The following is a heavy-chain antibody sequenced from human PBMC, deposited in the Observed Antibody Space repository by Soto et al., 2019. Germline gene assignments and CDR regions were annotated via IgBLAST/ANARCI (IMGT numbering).Heavy chain of an antibody. J-gene: IGHJ5*02. CDR3: ARPGLGYDFWSGYYGLSWFDP. CDR1: GGSISSSSYY. D-gene: IGHD3-3*01. V-gene: IGHV4-39*01. CDR2: IYYSGST. Sequence: QLQLQESGPGLVKPSETLSLTCTVSGGSISSSSYYWGWIRQPPGKGLEWIGSIYYSGSTYYNPSLKSRVTISVDTSKNQFSLKLSSVTAADTAVYYCARPGLGYDFWSGYYGLSWFDPWGQGTLVTVSS.